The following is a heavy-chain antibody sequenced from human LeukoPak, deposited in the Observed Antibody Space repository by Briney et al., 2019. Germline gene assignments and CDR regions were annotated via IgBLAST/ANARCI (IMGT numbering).Heavy chain of an antibody. J-gene: IGHJ4*02. D-gene: IGHD4-17*01. CDR1: GFTFSSYY. CDR3: ARLGDYADF. V-gene: IGHV3-74*01. CDR2: INSDGRST. Sequence: GGSLRLSCAASGFTFSSYYMHWVRQAPGKGLVWVSRINSDGRSTSYADSVKGRFTISRDNAKNTLYLQMDSLRADDTAVYYCARLGDYADFWGQGTLVTVSS.